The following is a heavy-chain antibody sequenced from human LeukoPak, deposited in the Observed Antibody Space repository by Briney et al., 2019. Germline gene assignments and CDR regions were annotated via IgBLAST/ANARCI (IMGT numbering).Heavy chain of an antibody. CDR2: IHSDGTT. V-gene: IGHV3-53*01. Sequence: GGSLRLSCAASEFSVSHNYMSWVRQAPGKGLEWVSVIHSDGTTHYADSVKGRFTISRDNSKNTLYLQMNSLRVEDTAMYYCAREGSGWYLKAFDIWGQGTMVTVSS. D-gene: IGHD6-19*01. CDR1: EFSVSHNY. CDR3: AREGSGWYLKAFDI. J-gene: IGHJ3*02.